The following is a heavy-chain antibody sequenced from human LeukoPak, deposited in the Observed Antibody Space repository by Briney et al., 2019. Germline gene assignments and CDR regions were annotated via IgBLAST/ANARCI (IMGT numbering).Heavy chain of an antibody. D-gene: IGHD3-9*01. CDR1: GFTFSNYG. V-gene: IGHV3-30*18. CDR3: AKDQEVLVYYYMDV. J-gene: IGHJ6*03. CDR2: ISYDGSNK. Sequence: GRSLRLSCAASGFTFSNYGMYWVRQAPGKGLEWVAVISYDGSNKYYADSVKGRFTISRDNSKNTLYLQMNSLRAEDTAVYYCAKDQEVLVYYYMDVWGKGTTVTVSS.